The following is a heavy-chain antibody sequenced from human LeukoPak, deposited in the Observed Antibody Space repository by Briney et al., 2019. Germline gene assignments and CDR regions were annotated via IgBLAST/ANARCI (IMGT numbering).Heavy chain of an antibody. CDR2: IYYSGST. J-gene: IGHJ4*02. CDR1: GGSISSYY. D-gene: IGHD6-19*01. Sequence: PSETLSLTCTVSGGSISSYYWSWIRQPPGKGLEWIGYIYYSGSTNYNPSLKSRVTISVDTSKNQFSLKLSSVTAADTAVYYCARFFYSSGAGFDYWGQGTLVTVSS. V-gene: IGHV4-59*01. CDR3: ARFFYSSGAGFDY.